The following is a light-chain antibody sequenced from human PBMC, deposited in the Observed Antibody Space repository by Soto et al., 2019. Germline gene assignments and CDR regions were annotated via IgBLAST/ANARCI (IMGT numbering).Light chain of an antibody. Sequence: EIVMSQSPATLSVSPGDTATLSCRASQSLGGNLAWYQQTPGQAPRLLIFRASSRATGAPARFSGSRSGAEFTLTISSLQSEDFAVYYCQHYVNWPLTFGGGTKVDIK. CDR3: QHYVNWPLT. CDR2: RAS. J-gene: IGKJ4*01. V-gene: IGKV3-15*01. CDR1: QSLGGN.